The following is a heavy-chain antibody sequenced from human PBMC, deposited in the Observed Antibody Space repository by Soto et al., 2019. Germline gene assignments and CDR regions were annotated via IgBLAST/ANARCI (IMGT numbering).Heavy chain of an antibody. V-gene: IGHV3-21*01. CDR1: GFTFSSYS. J-gene: IGHJ6*02. Sequence: EVQLVESGGGLVKPGGSLRLSCAASGFTFSSYSMNWVRQAPGKGLEWVSSISSSSSYIYYADSVKGRFTISRDNAKNSLYLQMNSLRVEDTAVYYCARDPVVVPAAIKVPYYYGMDVWGQGTTVTVSS. D-gene: IGHD2-2*02. CDR2: ISSSSSYI. CDR3: ARDPVVVPAAIKVPYYYGMDV.